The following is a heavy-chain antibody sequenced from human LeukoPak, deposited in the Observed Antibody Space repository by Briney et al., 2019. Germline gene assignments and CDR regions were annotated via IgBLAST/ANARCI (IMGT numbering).Heavy chain of an antibody. J-gene: IGHJ4*02. CDR2: MSSSDDGR. CDR1: GFTFSSYD. V-gene: IGHV3-23*01. CDR3: ARDHRYGGLDY. D-gene: IGHD1-1*01. Sequence: PGGSLRLSCAASGFTFSSYDMHWVRQATGKGLEWVSAMSSSDDGRYYAASVRGRFTISRDTSRSTLYLQMNSLRAEDTAVYYCARDHRYGGLDYWGQGTLVTVSS.